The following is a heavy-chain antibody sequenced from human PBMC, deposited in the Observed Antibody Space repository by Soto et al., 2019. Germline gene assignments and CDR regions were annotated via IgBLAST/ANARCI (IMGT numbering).Heavy chain of an antibody. CDR2: INPDAYNT. V-gene: IGHV1-46*01. D-gene: IGHD6-13*01. J-gene: IGHJ6*02. Sequence: ASVKVSCKASGYTFTRNYVHWVRQAPGQGLEWIGIINPDAYNTRFAQQFQGRVAMTRDTSTGTVYMELRSLKSDDTAVYFCARGGVARSGWFDYNHGMDVWGQGTTVTVYS. CDR3: ARGGVARSGWFDYNHGMDV. CDR1: GYTFTRNY.